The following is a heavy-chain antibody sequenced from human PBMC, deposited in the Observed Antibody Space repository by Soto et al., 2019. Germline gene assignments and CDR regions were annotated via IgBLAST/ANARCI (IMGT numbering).Heavy chain of an antibody. CDR2: INAVNGNT. Sequence: ASVKVSCKASGYTFTSYAMHWVRQAPGQRLEWMGWINAVNGNTKYSQKFQGRVTITRDTSASTAYMELSSLRSEDTAVYYCARGDSGSSYSLDYWGQGTLITVS. J-gene: IGHJ4*02. CDR3: ARGDSGSSYSLDY. V-gene: IGHV1-3*01. CDR1: GYTFTSYA. D-gene: IGHD6-13*01.